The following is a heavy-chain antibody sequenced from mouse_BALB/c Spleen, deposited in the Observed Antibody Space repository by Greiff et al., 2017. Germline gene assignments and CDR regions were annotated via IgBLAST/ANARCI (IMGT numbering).Heavy chain of an antibody. V-gene: IGHV1-9*01. J-gene: IGHJ4*01. CDR1: GYSFSSYW. CDR2: ILPGSGST. Sequence: QVQLQQSGAELVKPGASVKISCKASGYSFSSYWIEWVKQRPGHGLEWIGEILPGSGSTNYNEKFKGKATFTADTSSNTAYMQLSSLTSEDSAVCYCTRSRYAMDYWGQGTSVTVSS. CDR3: TRSRYAMDY.